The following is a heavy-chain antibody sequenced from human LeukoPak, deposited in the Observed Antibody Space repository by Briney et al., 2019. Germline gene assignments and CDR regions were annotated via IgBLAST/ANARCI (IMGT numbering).Heavy chain of an antibody. V-gene: IGHV3-7*01. CDR1: GFTFRSYW. D-gene: IGHD6-19*01. CDR2: INQEGSGK. Sequence: GGSLRLSCVASGFTFRSYWMSWVRQAPGKGLEWVANINQEGSGKYDVDSAKGRFTISRDNAKNSLYLQMNSLRVEDTAMYYCARVGGGDGSGWSTTDYWGQGTLVTISS. J-gene: IGHJ4*02. CDR3: ARVGGGDGSGWSTTDY.